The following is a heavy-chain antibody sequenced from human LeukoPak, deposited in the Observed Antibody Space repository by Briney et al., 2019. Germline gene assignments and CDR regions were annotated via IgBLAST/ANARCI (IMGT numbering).Heavy chain of an antibody. CDR1: GFTFSSYS. Sequence: GGSLRLSCAASGFTFSSYSTNWVRQAPGKGLEWVSYISSSSSTIYYADSVKGRFTISRDNAKNSLYLQMNSLRAEDTAVYYCARDLVGVSDYYYYYYMDVWGKGTTVTVSS. J-gene: IGHJ6*03. D-gene: IGHD3-16*01. V-gene: IGHV3-48*04. CDR2: ISSSSSTI. CDR3: ARDLVGVSDYYYYYYMDV.